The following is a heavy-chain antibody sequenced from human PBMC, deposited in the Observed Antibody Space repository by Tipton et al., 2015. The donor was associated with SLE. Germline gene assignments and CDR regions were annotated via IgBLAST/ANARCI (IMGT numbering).Heavy chain of an antibody. V-gene: IGHV4-4*07. CDR1: GGSISSYY. CDR2: IYIRGST. J-gene: IGHJ5*02. D-gene: IGHD5/OR15-5a*01. Sequence: GLVKPSETLSLTCTVSGGSISSYYWGWFRQPAGRQLEWIGHIYIRGSTYYNPTLRSRVDLSADMSQNQFSLGLSSVTAADTAVYYCARGVYDFSWYFDPWGRGTLVTVSS. CDR3: ARGVYDFSWYFDP.